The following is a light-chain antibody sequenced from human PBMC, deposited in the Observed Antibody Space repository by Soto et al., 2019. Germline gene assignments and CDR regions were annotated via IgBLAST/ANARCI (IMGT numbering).Light chain of an antibody. J-gene: IGKJ1*01. Sequence: DIQMTQSPSTLSASVGDTVTITCRASQTISRWLAWYQQKPGKAPRLLIYTASTLESGVPSRFSASGSGTEFTLTISSLHPDDFGTYYCQEYNNYWTFGQGTKVDIK. CDR1: QTISRW. CDR3: QEYNNYWT. V-gene: IGKV1-5*01. CDR2: TAS.